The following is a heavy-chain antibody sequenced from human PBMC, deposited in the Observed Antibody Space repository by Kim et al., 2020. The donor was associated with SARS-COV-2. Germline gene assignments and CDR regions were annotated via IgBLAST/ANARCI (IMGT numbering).Heavy chain of an antibody. J-gene: IGHJ6*02. Sequence: SETLSLTCAVSGGSISSNNWWSWVRQPPGKGLEWIGEIYHSGSTNYNPSLKSRVTISVDKSKKQVSLKLSSVTAADTAVYYCARVTRYYCGSGSDYYYNGMDVWGQGTTVTVSS. CDR2: IYHSGST. V-gene: IGHV4-4*02. CDR3: ARVTRYYCGSGSDYYYNGMDV. CDR1: GGSISSNNW. D-gene: IGHD3-10*01.